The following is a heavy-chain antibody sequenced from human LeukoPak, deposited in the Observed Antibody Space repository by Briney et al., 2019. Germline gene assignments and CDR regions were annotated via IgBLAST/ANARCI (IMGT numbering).Heavy chain of an antibody. D-gene: IGHD6-19*01. J-gene: IGHJ4*02. Sequence: SETLSLTCTVSGGSISGYYWSWIRQPPGKGPEWIGYIYYSGSTNYNPSLKSRVTISVDTSKNQFSLKMNSVTAADTAVYYCAKLASSGWSHCDYWGQGNLVTVSS. V-gene: IGHV4-59*08. CDR3: AKLASSGWSHCDY. CDR2: IYYSGST. CDR1: GGSISGYY.